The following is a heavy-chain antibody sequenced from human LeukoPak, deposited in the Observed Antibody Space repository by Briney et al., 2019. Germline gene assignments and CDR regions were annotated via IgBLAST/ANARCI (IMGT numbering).Heavy chain of an antibody. CDR3: TTRSPFDY. CDR1: GFTFSNAW. CDR2: IKSKTNVGTT. J-gene: IGHJ4*02. V-gene: IGHV3-15*01. Sequence: GGSLRLSCAPSGFTFSNAWMSSVRQAPGKGLEWVGRIKSKTNVGTTDYAAPGKGRFTISREDSQNTLYLQMKSLKTEDTAVYYCTTRSPFDYWGQGTLVTVSS.